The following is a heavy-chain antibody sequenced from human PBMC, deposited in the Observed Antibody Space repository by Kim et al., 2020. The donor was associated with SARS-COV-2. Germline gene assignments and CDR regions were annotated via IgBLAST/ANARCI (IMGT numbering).Heavy chain of an antibody. Sequence: GGSLRLSCAASGFTFSSYAMSWVRQAPGKGLEWVSAISGSGGSTYYADSVKGRFTISRDNSKNTLYLQMNSLRAEDTAVYYCAKTDYDFWSGTMYYFDYWGQGTLFTVSS. D-gene: IGHD3-3*01. J-gene: IGHJ4*02. CDR2: ISGSGGST. V-gene: IGHV3-23*01. CDR1: GFTFSSYA. CDR3: AKTDYDFWSGTMYYFDY.